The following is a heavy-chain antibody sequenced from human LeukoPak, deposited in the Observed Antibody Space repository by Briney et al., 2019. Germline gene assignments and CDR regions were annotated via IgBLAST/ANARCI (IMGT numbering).Heavy chain of an antibody. Sequence: SATLSLTCTVSGGSISSYYWSWIRQPPGKGLEWIGYIYYSGSTNYNPSLKSRVTISVDTSKNQFSLKLSSVTAADTAVYYCARWRGWFDPWGQGTLVTVS. CDR3: ARWRGWFDP. CDR1: GGSISSYY. CDR2: IYYSGST. J-gene: IGHJ5*02. V-gene: IGHV4-59*01. D-gene: IGHD3-3*01.